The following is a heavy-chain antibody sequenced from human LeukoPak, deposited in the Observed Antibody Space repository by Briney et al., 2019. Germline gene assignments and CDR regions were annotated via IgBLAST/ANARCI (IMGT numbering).Heavy chain of an antibody. V-gene: IGHV1-18*01. D-gene: IGHD3-3*01. CDR1: GYTFTSHG. CDR2: ISAYNGNT. Sequence: ASVKVSCKASGYTFTSHGISWVRQAPGQGLEWMGWISAYNGNTNYAQKLQGRVTMTTDTSTSTAYMELRSLRSDDTAVYYCARTSYYDFWSGSAIADSYFDLWGRGTLVTVSS. CDR3: ARTSYYDFWSGSAIADSYFDL. J-gene: IGHJ2*01.